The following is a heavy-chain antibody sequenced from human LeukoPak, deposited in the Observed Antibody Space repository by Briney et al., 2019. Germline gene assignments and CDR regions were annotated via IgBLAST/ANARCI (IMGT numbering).Heavy chain of an antibody. Sequence: SETLSLTCTVSGGSISSYYWSWIRQPPGKGLEWIGYISYSGSTNYNPSLKSRVTISLDTSKNQFSLQLNSVTAADTAVYFCARDGPYDSGAFHFWGQGTMVTVSS. CDR1: GGSISSYY. J-gene: IGHJ3*01. CDR2: ISYSGST. V-gene: IGHV4-59*12. CDR3: ARDGPYDSGAFHF. D-gene: IGHD3-22*01.